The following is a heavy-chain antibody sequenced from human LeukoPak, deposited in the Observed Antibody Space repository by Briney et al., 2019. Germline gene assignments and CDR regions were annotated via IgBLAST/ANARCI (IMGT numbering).Heavy chain of an antibody. CDR2: INHSGST. CDR1: GGSFSGYY. J-gene: IGHJ4*02. D-gene: IGHD3-10*01. Sequence: SETLSLTCAVYGGSFSGYYWSWIRQPPGKGLEWIGEINHSGSTNYNPPLKSRVTISVDTSKNQFSLKLSSVTAADTAVYYCARDVRPVYYYGSGSTFDYWGQGTLVTVSS. V-gene: IGHV4-34*01. CDR3: ARDVRPVYYYGSGSTFDY.